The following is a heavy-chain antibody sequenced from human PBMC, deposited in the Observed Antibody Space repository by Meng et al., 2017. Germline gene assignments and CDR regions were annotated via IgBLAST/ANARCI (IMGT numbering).Heavy chain of an antibody. Sequence: QRLLLVSDPGPCRPSSTLSRTCLVPGGPISSSIYYWGWYRQPPGKGLEWIGSIYYSGSTYYNPSLKSRVTISVDTSKNQFSLKLSSVTAADTAVYYCASLRIAVAGINWFDPWGQGTLVTVSS. CDR2: IYYSGST. J-gene: IGHJ5*02. V-gene: IGHV4-39*07. D-gene: IGHD6-19*01. CDR3: ASLRIAVAGINWFDP. CDR1: GGPISSSIYY.